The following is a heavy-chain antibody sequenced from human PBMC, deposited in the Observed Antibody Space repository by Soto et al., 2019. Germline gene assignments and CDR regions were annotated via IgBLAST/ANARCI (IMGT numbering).Heavy chain of an antibody. Sequence: QVHLVQSGAEVKKPGASVKVSCKVSGYTLSVSSMHWVRQAPGGGLEWMGGLDPDDGERVYAEKFQGRVTMTEDTSTDTAYMELSSLSSEDTAVYFCARDERGDRYGLEWGQGTLVTV. CDR2: LDPDDGER. V-gene: IGHV1-24*01. J-gene: IGHJ4*02. CDR3: ARDERGDRYGLE. D-gene: IGHD5-18*01. CDR1: GYTLSVSS.